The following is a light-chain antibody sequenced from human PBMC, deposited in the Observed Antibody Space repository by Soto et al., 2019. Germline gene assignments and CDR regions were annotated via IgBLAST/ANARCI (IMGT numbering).Light chain of an antibody. Sequence: DIQMIQSPSTLSASAGDRVTISCRASQSVSIWLAWYQQKPGKAPNLLIYDASSLESGVPSRFIGSGSGTEFTLTISSLQPDDFATYYCQQYGDYPWTFGQGTKV. CDR1: QSVSIW. CDR2: DAS. CDR3: QQYGDYPWT. V-gene: IGKV1-5*01. J-gene: IGKJ1*01.